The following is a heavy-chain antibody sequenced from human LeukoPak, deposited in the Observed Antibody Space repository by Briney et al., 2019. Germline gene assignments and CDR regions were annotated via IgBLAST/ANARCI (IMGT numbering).Heavy chain of an antibody. CDR2: IKQDGSEK. CDR3: ARDTGGGYSCYDC. Sequence: AGGSLRLSCAASGFTFSSYWMTWIRQAPGKGLEWVANIKQDGSEKYYVDSVKGRFTISRDNAKNSLYLQMNSLSAEDTAVYCCARDTGGGYSCYDCWGQGTLVTVSS. CDR1: GFTFSSYW. D-gene: IGHD5-18*01. J-gene: IGHJ4*02. V-gene: IGHV3-7*01.